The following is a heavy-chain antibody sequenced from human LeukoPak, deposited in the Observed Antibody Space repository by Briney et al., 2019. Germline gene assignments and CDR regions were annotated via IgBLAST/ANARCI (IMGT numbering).Heavy chain of an antibody. D-gene: IGHD4-11*01. CDR3: GTRTTTSGLQAYNWFDP. V-gene: IGHV4-34*01. J-gene: IGHJ5*02. CDR2: INHSGST. Sequence: SETLSLTCTVSGGSISSYYWSWIRQPPGKGLEWIGEINHSGSTNYNPSLKSRVTISVDTSKNQFSLKLSSVTAADTAVYYCGTRTTTSGLQAYNWFDPWGQGTLVTVSS. CDR1: GGSISSYY.